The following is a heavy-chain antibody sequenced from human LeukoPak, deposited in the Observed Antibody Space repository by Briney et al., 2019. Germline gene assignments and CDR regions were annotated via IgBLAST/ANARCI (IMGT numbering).Heavy chain of an antibody. D-gene: IGHD3-3*01. CDR3: ARGSDDFWSGYSPSY. V-gene: IGHV1-2*02. Sequence: ASVKVSCKAPGYTFTGCYMHWVRQAPGQGLEWMGWINPNSGGTNYAQKFQGRVTMTRDTSISTAYMELSRLRSDDTAVYYCARGSDDFWSGYSPSYWGQGTLVTVSS. J-gene: IGHJ4*02. CDR1: GYTFTGCY. CDR2: INPNSGGT.